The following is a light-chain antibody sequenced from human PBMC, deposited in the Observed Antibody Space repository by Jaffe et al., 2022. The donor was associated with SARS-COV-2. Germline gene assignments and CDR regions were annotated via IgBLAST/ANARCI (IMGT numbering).Light chain of an antibody. CDR2: DVY. V-gene: IGLV2-14*03. Sequence: QSALTQPASVSGSPGQSITISCTGTNSDVGGHNYVSWYQQHPGKAPKLMIYDVYNRPSGVSNRFSGSKSGSTASLTISGLQAEDEADYFCASYTSSGTLVFGGGTKLTVL. CDR1: NSDVGGHNY. J-gene: IGLJ3*02. CDR3: ASYTSSGTLV.